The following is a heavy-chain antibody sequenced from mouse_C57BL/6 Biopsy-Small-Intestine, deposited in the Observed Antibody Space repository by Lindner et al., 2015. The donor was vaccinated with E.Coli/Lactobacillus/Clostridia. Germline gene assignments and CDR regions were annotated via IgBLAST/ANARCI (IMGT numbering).Heavy chain of an antibody. CDR1: GYTFTSYT. J-gene: IGHJ4*01. V-gene: IGHV1-4*01. Sequence: VQLQESGAELARPGASVKMSCMASGYTFTSYTMHWVKQRPGQGLEWIGYINPSSGYTKYNQKFKDKATLTADKSSSTAYMQLSSLTSEDSAVYYCARSGDYYAMDYWGQGTSVTVSS. CDR2: INPSSGYT. CDR3: ARSGDYYAMDY. D-gene: IGHD3-1*01.